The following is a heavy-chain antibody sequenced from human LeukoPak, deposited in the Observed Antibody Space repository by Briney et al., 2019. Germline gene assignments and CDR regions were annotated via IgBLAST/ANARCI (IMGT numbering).Heavy chain of an antibody. J-gene: IGHJ4*02. Sequence: SETLSLTCTVSGVSISTGGYRWSWIRQHPGKDLEWIGHIFYSGSTYYNPSLESRVTISVDTSKNQFSLKLSSVTAADTAVYYCARGGYSYGLHDYWGQGTLVTVSS. D-gene: IGHD5-18*01. CDR2: IFYSGST. V-gene: IGHV4-31*03. CDR3: ARGGYSYGLHDY. CDR1: GVSISTGGYR.